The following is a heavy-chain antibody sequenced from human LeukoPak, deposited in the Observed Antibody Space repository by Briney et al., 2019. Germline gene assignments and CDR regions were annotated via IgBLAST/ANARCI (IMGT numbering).Heavy chain of an antibody. J-gene: IGHJ4*02. CDR1: GFTLSSYG. CDR2: ISRSTSTI. Sequence: GGSLRLSCAASGFTLSSYGMNWVRQAPGKGLEWVSYISRSTSTIYHADSVKGRFTISRDNAKNSLYQQMNSLRDEDTAVYYCAREGIVATTPSGYWGQGTLVTVSS. CDR3: AREGIVATTPSGY. D-gene: IGHD5-12*01. V-gene: IGHV3-48*02.